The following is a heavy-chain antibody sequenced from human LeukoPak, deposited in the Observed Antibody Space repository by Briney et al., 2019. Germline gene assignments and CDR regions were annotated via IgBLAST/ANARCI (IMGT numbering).Heavy chain of an antibody. V-gene: IGHV3-66*01. D-gene: IGHD4-17*01. CDR1: GFTVSSNY. J-gene: IGHJ4*02. CDR2: IYSGGST. CDR3: ARGGAVTTSSPPDY. Sequence: TGGSLRLSCAASGFTVSSNYMSWVRQAPGKGLEWVSVIYSGGSTYYADSVKGRFTISRDNSKNTLYLQMNSLRAEDTAVYYCARGGAVTTSSPPDYWGQGTLVTVSS.